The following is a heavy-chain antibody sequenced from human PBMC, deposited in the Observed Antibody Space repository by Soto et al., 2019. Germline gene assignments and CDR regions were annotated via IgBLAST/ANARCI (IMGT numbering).Heavy chain of an antibody. D-gene: IGHD2-2*01. CDR1: GGSISSYY. CDR2: IYYSGST. Sequence: SETLSLTCTVSGGSISSYYWSWIRQPPGKGLEWIGYIYYSGSTNYNPPLKSRVTISVDTSKNQFSLKLSSVTAADTAVYYCARHGGGVVPAAVDYWGQGTLVTVSS. J-gene: IGHJ4*02. V-gene: IGHV4-59*08. CDR3: ARHGGGVVPAAVDY.